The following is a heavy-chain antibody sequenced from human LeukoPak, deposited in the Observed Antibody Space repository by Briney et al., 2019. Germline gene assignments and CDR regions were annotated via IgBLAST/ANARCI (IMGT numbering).Heavy chain of an antibody. V-gene: IGHV4-59*01. D-gene: IGHD1-26*01. J-gene: IGHJ4*02. CDR1: GGSISSYY. Sequence: SETLSLTCTVSGGSISSYYWSWIRQPPGKGLEWIGYIYYSGSTNYNPSLKSRVTISVDMSKNQFSLKLSSVTAADTAVYYCARDAPVRYSGSYFDYWGQGTLVTVSS. CDR2: IYYSGST. CDR3: ARDAPVRYSGSYFDY.